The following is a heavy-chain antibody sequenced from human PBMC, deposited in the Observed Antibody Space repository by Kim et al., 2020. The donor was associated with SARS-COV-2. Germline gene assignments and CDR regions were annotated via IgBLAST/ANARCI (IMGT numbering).Heavy chain of an antibody. Sequence: GGSLRLSCAAPGITLTNNHMNWVRQAPGKGLEWVSVIYGGGTIDYADSVKDRFTISRDTSKNTEYLEMNSLRAEDTAVYYCARDIKFDGFAFFDLWGRGTLVSVSS. J-gene: IGHJ2*01. V-gene: IGHV3-66*01. CDR2: IYGGGTI. CDR3: ARDIKFDGFAFFDL. CDR1: GITLTNNH. D-gene: IGHD3-10*01.